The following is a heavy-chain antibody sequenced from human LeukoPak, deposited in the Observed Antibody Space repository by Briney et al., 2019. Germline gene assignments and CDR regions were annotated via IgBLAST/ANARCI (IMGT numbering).Heavy chain of an antibody. Sequence: PGGSLRLSCAASGFTFVEYAMHWVRQAPGKGLGWVSGISWDSGRIGYADSVKGRFTISRDSATTSLYLQMNSLRAEDTALYDCAKDKDTMVRGVTYYFDYWGQGTLVTVPS. CDR3: AKDKDTMVRGVTYYFDY. CDR2: ISWDSGRI. CDR1: GFTFVEYA. V-gene: IGHV3-9*01. J-gene: IGHJ4*02. D-gene: IGHD3-10*01.